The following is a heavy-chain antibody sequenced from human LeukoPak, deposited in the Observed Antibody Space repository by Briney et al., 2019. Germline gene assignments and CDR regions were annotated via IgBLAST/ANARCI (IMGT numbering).Heavy chain of an antibody. V-gene: IGHV1-18*01. CDR3: AREAGGSSWYGALLDYYYMDV. CDR2: ISAYNGNT. J-gene: IGHJ6*03. D-gene: IGHD6-13*01. Sequence: EASVKVSCKASGYTFTSYGISWVRQAPGQGLEWMGWISAYNGNTNYAQKLQGRVTMTTDTSTSTAYMELRSLRSDDTAVYYCAREAGGSSWYGALLDYYYMDVWGKGTTVTVSS. CDR1: GYTFTSYG.